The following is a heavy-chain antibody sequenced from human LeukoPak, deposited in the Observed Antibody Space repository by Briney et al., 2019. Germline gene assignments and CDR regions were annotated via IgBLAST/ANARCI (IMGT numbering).Heavy chain of an antibody. CDR2: IRSTANGYAT. CDR3: AREGSYGSCFDY. D-gene: IGHD5-18*01. Sequence: GGSLRLSCAASGFTFSSYAMHWVRQASGKGLEWVGRIRSTANGYATAYAASVKGRFTISRDDSKNTAYLQMDSLRAEDTAVYYCAREGSYGSCFDYWGQGTLVTVSS. CDR1: GFTFSSYA. J-gene: IGHJ4*02. V-gene: IGHV3-73*01.